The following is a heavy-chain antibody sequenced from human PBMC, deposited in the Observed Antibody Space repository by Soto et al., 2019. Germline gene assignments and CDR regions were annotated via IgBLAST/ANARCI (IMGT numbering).Heavy chain of an antibody. CDR3: AKVGYYYDSSGYYLYYFDY. D-gene: IGHD3-22*01. V-gene: IGHV3-23*01. Sequence: PGGSLRLSCAASGFTFSSYAMSWVRQAPGKGLEWVSAISGSGGSTYYADSVKGRFTISRDNSKNTLYLQMNSLRAEDTAVYYCAKVGYYYDSSGYYLYYFDYWGQGTLVTVSS. CDR1: GFTFSSYA. J-gene: IGHJ4*02. CDR2: ISGSGGST.